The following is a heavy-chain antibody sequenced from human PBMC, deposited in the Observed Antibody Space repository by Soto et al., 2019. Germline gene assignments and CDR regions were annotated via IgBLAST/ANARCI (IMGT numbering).Heavy chain of an antibody. CDR3: ARLQTGTTFWFDP. J-gene: IGHJ5*02. CDR1: GGTFSSYA. D-gene: IGHD1-1*01. V-gene: IGHV1-69*13. Sequence: SVKVSCKASGGTFSSYAISWVRQAPGQGLEWMGGIIPIFGTANYAQKFQGRVTITADESTSTAYMELSSLRSEDTAVYYCARLQTGTTFWFDPWGQGTLVTVSS. CDR2: IIPIFGTA.